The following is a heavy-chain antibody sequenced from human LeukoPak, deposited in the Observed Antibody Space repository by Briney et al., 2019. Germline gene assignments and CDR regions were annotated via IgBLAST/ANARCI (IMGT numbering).Heavy chain of an antibody. V-gene: IGHV4-30-2*01. CDR1: GGSISSGGYS. D-gene: IGHD4-17*01. CDR2: IYHSGST. Sequence: SETLSLTCAVSGGSISSGGYSWSWIRQPPGKGLEWIGYIYHSGSTYYNPSLKSRVTISVDRSKNQFSLKLSSVTAADTAVYYCARDATRWSNGDYGGDYWGQGTLVTVSS. CDR3: ARDATRWSNGDYGGDY. J-gene: IGHJ4*02.